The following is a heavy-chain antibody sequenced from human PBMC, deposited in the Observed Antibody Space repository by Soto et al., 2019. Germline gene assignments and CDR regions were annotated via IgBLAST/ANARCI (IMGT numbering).Heavy chain of an antibody. CDR2: TYYKSEWNN. J-gene: IGHJ6*02. D-gene: IGHD3-10*01. Sequence: SQTLSLTCVISGDSVSSNSAGWNWIRQSPSRGLEWLGRTYYKSEWNNDYALSVKSRITINPGTSKNQFSLHLYSVTPEDTAVYYCTGITWFRGMDVWGQGTPVTVSS. CDR1: GDSVSSNSAG. CDR3: TGITWFRGMDV. V-gene: IGHV6-1*01.